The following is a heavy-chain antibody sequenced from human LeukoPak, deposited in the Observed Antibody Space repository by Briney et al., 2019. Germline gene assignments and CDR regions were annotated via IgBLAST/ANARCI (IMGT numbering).Heavy chain of an antibody. CDR3: KKDRVDDYGDRGPDY. Sequence: GGSLRLSCAASGFSFSNYGFHWVRQAPGKGLEWVTFIRFDGTNTYYADSVKGRFTISRDNSKNTLHLQMNSLRAEDTAVYYCKKDRVDDYGDRGPDYWGQGTLVTVSS. V-gene: IGHV3-30*02. CDR1: GFSFSNYG. D-gene: IGHD4-17*01. J-gene: IGHJ4*02. CDR2: IRFDGTNT.